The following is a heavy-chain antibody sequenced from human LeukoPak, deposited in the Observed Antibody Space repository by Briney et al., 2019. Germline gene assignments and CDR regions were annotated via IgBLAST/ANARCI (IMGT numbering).Heavy chain of an antibody. CDR3: ARNLQLWLSDCDY. J-gene: IGHJ4*02. V-gene: IGHV4-39*01. CDR1: GGSISNSSYY. CDR2: IYYSGST. Sequence: SETLSLTCTVSGGSISNSSYYWGWVRQPPGKGLEWLGSIYYSGSTYFNPSLKSRLTISVDTSKNQFSLKLSSVTAADTAVYYCARNLQLWLSDCDYWGQGTLVTVSS. D-gene: IGHD5-18*01.